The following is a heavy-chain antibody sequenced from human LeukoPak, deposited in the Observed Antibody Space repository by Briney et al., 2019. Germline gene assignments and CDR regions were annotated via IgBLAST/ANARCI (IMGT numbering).Heavy chain of an antibody. V-gene: IGHV4-4*09. CDR1: GGSISSYY. CDR2: IYTSGRT. Sequence: SETLSLTCTVSGGSISSYYWSWIRQPPGKGLEWIGYIYTSGRTNYNPSLKSRVTISVDTSKNQFSLKLSSVTAADTAVYYCARSAIRDFWSGYSPYYFDYWGQGTLVTVSS. CDR3: ARSAIRDFWSGYSPYYFDY. D-gene: IGHD3-3*01. J-gene: IGHJ4*02.